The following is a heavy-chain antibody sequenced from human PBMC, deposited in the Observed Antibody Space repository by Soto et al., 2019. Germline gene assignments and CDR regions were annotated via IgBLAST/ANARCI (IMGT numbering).Heavy chain of an antibody. CDR1: GYIFSNYY. J-gene: IGHJ4*02. D-gene: IGHD4-17*01. Sequence: QVSLVQSGAEVKKPGASVNVSCKAFGYIFSNYYIHWVRQAPGQGLEWMGIINPNTGGTSSPQKFQGRVTLPGDTCTCPVYMGMRSLESVNTAVYYCARDKVHGDNSFDFWGKGTLVTVSS. CDR3: ARDKVHGDNSFDF. V-gene: IGHV1-46*01. CDR2: INPNTGGT.